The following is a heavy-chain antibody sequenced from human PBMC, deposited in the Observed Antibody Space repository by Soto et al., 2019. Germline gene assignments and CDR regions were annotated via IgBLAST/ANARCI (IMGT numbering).Heavy chain of an antibody. CDR3: ARVVQLYHYYYGMDV. D-gene: IGHD1-1*01. V-gene: IGHV1-3*04. Sequence: ASVKVSCKASGYSFTTHAMIWVRQAPGQRPERMGWINTGNGNTRYSPKFQGRVNITRDTSASTAYMELSSLKSEDTAVYYCARVVQLYHYYYGMDVWGQGSTVTVSS. CDR2: INTGNGNT. J-gene: IGHJ6*02. CDR1: GYSFTTHA.